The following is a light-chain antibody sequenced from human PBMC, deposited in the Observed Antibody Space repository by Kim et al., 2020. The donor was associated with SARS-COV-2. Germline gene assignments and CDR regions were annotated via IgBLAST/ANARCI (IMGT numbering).Light chain of an antibody. CDR1: SSDIGPYNY. V-gene: IGLV2-14*03. CDR2: DVS. Sequence: GQSITITCPGTSSDIGPYNYVSWYQQYPGKAPKLMIYDVSVRPSGVSNRFSGSKSGNTASLTISGLQAEDETDYYCNSYTMSSTPLFGGGTQLTVL. J-gene: IGLJ2*01. CDR3: NSYTMSSTPL.